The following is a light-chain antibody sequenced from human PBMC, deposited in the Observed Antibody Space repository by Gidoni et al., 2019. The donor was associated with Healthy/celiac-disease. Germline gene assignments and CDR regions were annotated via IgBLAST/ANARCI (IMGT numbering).Light chain of an antibody. J-gene: IGKJ2*01. Sequence: EIVLTQSPGTLSLSPGERATLSCRASQSVSSSYLAWYQQKPGQAPRLLIYGASSRATGIPDRFSGSGSGTDFTLTISRLEPEDFAVYYCQQYGSHHTFGQXTKLEIK. V-gene: IGKV3-20*01. CDR3: QQYGSHHT. CDR1: QSVSSSY. CDR2: GAS.